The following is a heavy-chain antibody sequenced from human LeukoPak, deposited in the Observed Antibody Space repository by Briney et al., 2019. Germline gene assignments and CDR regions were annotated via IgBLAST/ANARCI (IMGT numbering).Heavy chain of an antibody. Sequence: KTSETLSLTCAVYGGSFSGYYWSWIRQPPGKGLEWIGEINHSGSTNYNPSLKSRVTISVDTSKNQFSLKLSSVTAADTAVYYCARGGGPNNWFDPWGQGTLVTVSS. D-gene: IGHD4-23*01. CDR3: ARGGGPNNWFDP. CDR2: INHSGST. CDR1: GGSFSGYY. J-gene: IGHJ5*02. V-gene: IGHV4-34*01.